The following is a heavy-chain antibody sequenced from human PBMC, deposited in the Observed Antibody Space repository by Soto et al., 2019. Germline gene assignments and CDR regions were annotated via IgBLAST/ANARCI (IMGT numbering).Heavy chain of an antibody. J-gene: IGHJ4*02. D-gene: IGHD5-12*01. CDR1: GGSFSGYY. V-gene: IGHV4-34*12. CDR2: IFYSGST. CDR3: ARRGGATIMDY. Sequence: SETLSLTCAVYGGSFSGYYWSWIRQPPGKGLEWIGSIFYSGSTYYNPSLKSRVTISVDTSKNQFSLKLSSVTAADTAVYYCARRGGATIMDYRGQGTLVTVS.